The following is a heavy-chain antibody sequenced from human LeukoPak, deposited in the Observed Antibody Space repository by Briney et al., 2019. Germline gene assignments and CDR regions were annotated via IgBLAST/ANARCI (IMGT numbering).Heavy chain of an antibody. J-gene: IGHJ4*02. CDR1: GFTFSSYE. CDR3: ARAPGGREPPLDY. CDR2: ISSSGSTI. D-gene: IGHD1-26*01. V-gene: IGHV3-48*03. Sequence: GGSLRLSCAASGFTFSSYEMNWVRPAPGKGLEWVSYISSSGSTIYYADSVKGRFTISRDNAKNSLYLQMNSLRAEDTAVYYCARAPGGREPPLDYWGQGTLVTVSS.